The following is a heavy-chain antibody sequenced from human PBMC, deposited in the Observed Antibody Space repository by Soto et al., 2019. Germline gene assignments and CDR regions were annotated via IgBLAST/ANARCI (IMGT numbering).Heavy chain of an antibody. CDR3: ARRSLAGTIDY. Sequence: VQLMESGGGLVQPGGSLRLSCATSGFAFSNYGMNWVRQAPGKGLAWLSYISTTNIIYNADSVKGRFTISRDNAKNSLYLQMNSLRDEDTAVYYCARRSLAGTIDYWGQGTLVTVSS. D-gene: IGHD1-1*01. CDR1: GFAFSNYG. V-gene: IGHV3-48*02. CDR2: ISTTNII. J-gene: IGHJ4*02.